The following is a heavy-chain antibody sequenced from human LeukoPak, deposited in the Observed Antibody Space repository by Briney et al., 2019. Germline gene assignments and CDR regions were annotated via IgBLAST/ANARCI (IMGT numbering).Heavy chain of an antibody. D-gene: IGHD3-3*01. V-gene: IGHV4-30-2*01. CDR1: GGSISSGCYC. J-gene: IGHJ5*02. CDR2: FYHNGST. CDR3: ARTRTIFGWVCCDP. Sequence: SGSLSLTCVVSGGSISSGCYCWSWIRQPRGKGLEWFGYFYHNGSTYYNPSVKSRGNISVDRTKNQIPLKLSSVTAADTGVYFCARTRTIFGWVCCDPWGQGTLVSVLS.